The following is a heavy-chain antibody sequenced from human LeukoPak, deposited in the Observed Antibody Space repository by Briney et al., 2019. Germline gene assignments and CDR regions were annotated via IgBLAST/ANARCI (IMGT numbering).Heavy chain of an antibody. J-gene: IGHJ4*02. CDR2: ISGSGGST. V-gene: IGHV3-23*01. Sequence: GGSLRLSCAASGFTFSSYAMSWVRQAPGKGLEWVSAISGSGGSTYYADSVKGRFTISRDNSKNTLYLQMNSLRAEDTAVYYCVKERFYETGGHSPFGYWGQGALVTVSS. CDR3: VKERFYETGGHSPFGY. D-gene: IGHD2-8*02. CDR1: GFTFSSYA.